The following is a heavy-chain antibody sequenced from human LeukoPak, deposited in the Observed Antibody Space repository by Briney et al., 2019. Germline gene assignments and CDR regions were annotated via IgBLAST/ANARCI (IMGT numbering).Heavy chain of an antibody. D-gene: IGHD6-6*01. Sequence: PGGSLRLSCAASGFTFDDYAMHWVRQAPGKGLEWVSGISWNSGSIGYADSVKGRFTISRDNAKNSLYLQMNSLRAEDTALYYCAEDSLEYSSSSPFDYWGQGTLVTVSS. V-gene: IGHV3-9*01. J-gene: IGHJ4*02. CDR1: GFTFDDYA. CDR2: ISWNSGSI. CDR3: AEDSLEYSSSSPFDY.